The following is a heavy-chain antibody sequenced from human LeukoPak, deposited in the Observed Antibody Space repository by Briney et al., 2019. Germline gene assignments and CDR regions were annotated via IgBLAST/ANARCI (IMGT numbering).Heavy chain of an antibody. Sequence: PGGSLRLSCAASGFTLTNYWMTWVRQAPGKGLEWVSSISGTSGYIFYADSLKGRFTISRDNAKNSLYLQMNSLRAEDTAVYYCARVEAYYDSSGYSAWDYWGQGTLVTVSS. CDR1: GFTLTNYW. J-gene: IGHJ4*02. D-gene: IGHD3-22*01. CDR3: ARVEAYYDSSGYSAWDY. CDR2: ISGTSGYI. V-gene: IGHV3-21*01.